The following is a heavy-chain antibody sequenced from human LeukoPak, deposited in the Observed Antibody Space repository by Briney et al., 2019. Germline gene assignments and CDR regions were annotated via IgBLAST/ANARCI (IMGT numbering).Heavy chain of an antibody. J-gene: IGHJ4*02. CDR3: ARGPTKNYFDY. V-gene: IGHV4-59*01. CDR2: IYYSGST. CDR1: GGSISSYY. Sequence: PSKTLSLTCTVSGGSISSYYWSWIRQPPGKGLEWIGYIYYSGSTNYNPSLKSRVTISIDMSKNQFSLKLRSVTAADTAVYYCARGPTKNYFDYWGQGTLVTVSS.